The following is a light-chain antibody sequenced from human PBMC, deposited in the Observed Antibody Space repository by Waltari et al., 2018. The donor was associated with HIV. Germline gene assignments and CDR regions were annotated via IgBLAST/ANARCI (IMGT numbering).Light chain of an antibody. CDR2: DDR. J-gene: IGLJ2*01. CDR3: QVWDASSGHVV. Sequence: SYVLTQPPTLAVAPGQTARITCGGINLGSKSVHWYQQKPGHAPVMVIYDDRERASHAPWPISGSKSGNTATLTSSNVEAGDEADFHCQVWDASSGHVVFGGGTKLTV. CDR1: NLGSKS. V-gene: IGLV3-21*02.